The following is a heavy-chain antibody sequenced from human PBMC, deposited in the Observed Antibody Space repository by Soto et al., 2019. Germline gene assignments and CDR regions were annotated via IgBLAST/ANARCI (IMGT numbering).Heavy chain of an antibody. D-gene: IGHD5-12*01. J-gene: IGHJ3*02. CDR2: VGGTGGTT. V-gene: IGHV3-23*01. CDR1: GFTFSNYV. Sequence: GGSLRLSCAASGFTFSNYVMTWVRQAPGKGLEWVSSVGGTGGTTYYAYSVKGRFTISRDNSKNTLDLQMNSLTAEDTALYYCAKSERGDGYKNAFDIWGQGTMVTVSS. CDR3: AKSERGDGYKNAFDI.